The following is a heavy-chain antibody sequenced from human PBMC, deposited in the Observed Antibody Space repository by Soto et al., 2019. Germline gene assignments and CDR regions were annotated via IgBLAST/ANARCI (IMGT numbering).Heavy chain of an antibody. V-gene: IGHV1-18*01. CDR3: AREGVAACYYYGMDV. CDR1: GYTFTRSG. J-gene: IGHJ6*02. D-gene: IGHD5-12*01. Sequence: QVQLVQSGAEVKKPGASVKVSCKASGYTFTRSGISWVRQAPGQGLEWMGWISTYNGDTNYAQTFQGRVTMTTDTSTSTAYMELRSLRSDDTAVYYCAREGVAACYYYGMDVWGQGTPVTVSS. CDR2: ISTYNGDT.